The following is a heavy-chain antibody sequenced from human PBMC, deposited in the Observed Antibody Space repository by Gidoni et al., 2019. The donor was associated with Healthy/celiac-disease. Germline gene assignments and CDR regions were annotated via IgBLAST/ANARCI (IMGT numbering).Heavy chain of an antibody. J-gene: IGHJ3*02. Sequence: QVQLVQSGAEVKKPGASVKVSCKASGYTFTSYAMHWVRQAPGQRLEWMGWINAGNGNTKYSQKFQGRVTITRDTSASTAYMELSSLRSEDTAVYYCAREGPLYYYDSNNDVDAFDIWGQGTMVTVSS. CDR1: GYTFTSYA. CDR2: INAGNGNT. V-gene: IGHV1-3*01. CDR3: AREGPLYYYDSNNDVDAFDI. D-gene: IGHD3-22*01.